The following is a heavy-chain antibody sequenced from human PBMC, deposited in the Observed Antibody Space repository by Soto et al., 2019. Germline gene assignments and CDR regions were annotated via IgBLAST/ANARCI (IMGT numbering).Heavy chain of an antibody. V-gene: IGHV3-7*05. J-gene: IGHJ6*02. D-gene: IGHD5-18*01. CDR1: GFTVSSYW. Sequence: PGGSLRLSCAASGFTVSSYWMSWVRQAPGKGLEWVANIKQDGSEKYSVDSVKGRFTISRDNAKNSLYLQMNSLRAEDTAMYYCARDHIELNGYSYGYGDYYYYYGMDVWGQGTTVTVSS. CDR2: IKQDGSEK. CDR3: ARDHIELNGYSYGYGDYYYYYGMDV.